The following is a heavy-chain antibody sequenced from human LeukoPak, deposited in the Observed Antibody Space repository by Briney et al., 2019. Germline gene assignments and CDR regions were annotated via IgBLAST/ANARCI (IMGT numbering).Heavy chain of an antibody. Sequence: GGSLTLSCALSAFTFSSYAITWVRPPPGKGMEWVSVIYSGGSTYYADSVKGRFTISRDNSKNTLYLQMNSLRAEDTAVYFCASLGGSSEDYWGQGTLVTVSS. V-gene: IGHV3-53*01. CDR3: ASLGGSSEDY. J-gene: IGHJ4*02. CDR2: IYSGGST. D-gene: IGHD1-26*01. CDR1: AFTFSSYA.